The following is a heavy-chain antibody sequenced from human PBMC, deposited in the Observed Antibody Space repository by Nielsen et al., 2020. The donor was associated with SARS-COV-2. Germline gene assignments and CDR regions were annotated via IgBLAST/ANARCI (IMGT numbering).Heavy chain of an antibody. CDR1: GGSISSGGYS. CDR3: ASGDYGSGRHLPDY. D-gene: IGHD3-10*01. V-gene: IGHV4-30-2*01. CDR2: IYHSGST. Sequence: SETLSLTCAVSGGSISSGGYSWSWIRQPPGKGLEWIGYIYHSGSTYYNPSLKSRVTISVDRSKNQFSLKLSFVTAADTAVYYCASGDYGSGRHLPDYWGQGTLVTVSS. J-gene: IGHJ4*02.